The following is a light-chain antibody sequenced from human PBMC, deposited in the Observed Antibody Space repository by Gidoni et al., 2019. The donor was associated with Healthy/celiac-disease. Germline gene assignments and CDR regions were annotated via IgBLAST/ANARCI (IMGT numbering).Light chain of an antibody. CDR1: QSVSSY. CDR3: QQRSNWPPDT. Sequence: EMVLTQSQATLSLSPGERATLSCRASQSVSSYLAWYQQKPGQAPRLLIYDASNRATGIPARFSGSGSGTDFTLTISSLEPEDFAVYYCQQRSNWPPDTFGQGTRLEIK. J-gene: IGKJ5*01. V-gene: IGKV3-11*01. CDR2: DAS.